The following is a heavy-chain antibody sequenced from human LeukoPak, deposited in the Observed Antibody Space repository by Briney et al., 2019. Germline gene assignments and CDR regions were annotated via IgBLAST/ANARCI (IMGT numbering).Heavy chain of an antibody. CDR1: GFTFSSYW. CDR2: INSDGSST. CDR3: ARRAYGSGSSDAFDI. Sequence: GRSLRLSCAASGFTFSSYWMHWVRQARGKGLVWVSRINSDGSSTSYADSVKGRFTISRDNAKNTLYLQMNSLRAEDTAVYYCARRAYGSGSSDAFDIWGQGTMVTVSS. V-gene: IGHV3-74*01. D-gene: IGHD3-10*01. J-gene: IGHJ3*02.